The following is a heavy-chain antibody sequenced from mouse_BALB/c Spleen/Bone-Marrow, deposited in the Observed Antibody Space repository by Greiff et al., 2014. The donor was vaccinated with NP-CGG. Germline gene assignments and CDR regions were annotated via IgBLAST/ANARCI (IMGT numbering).Heavy chain of an antibody. CDR2: IRNKPNGYTT. CDR1: GFTFTDYF. J-gene: IGHJ2*01. V-gene: IGHV7-3*02. Sequence: VQLKDPGGGLVQPGGSLRLSCTTSGFTFTDYFMTWVRQPPGKALEWLGFIRNKPNGYTTEYNPSVKGRFTISRDNSQGILYLQMNTLRAEDSAIYYCARDYSGYFDFWGQGTTLTVSS. CDR3: ARDYSGYFDF. D-gene: IGHD5-1*01.